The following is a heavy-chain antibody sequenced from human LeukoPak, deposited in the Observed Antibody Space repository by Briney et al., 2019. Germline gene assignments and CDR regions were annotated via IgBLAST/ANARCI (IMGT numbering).Heavy chain of an antibody. Sequence: GGSLRLSCAASGFTFSGYSMNWVRQAPGKGLEWVSSISSSSSYIYYADSVKGRFTISRDNAKNSLYLQMNSLRAEDTAVYYCAREDQSSSWYGAFDYWGQGTLVTVSS. J-gene: IGHJ4*02. CDR1: GFTFSGYS. V-gene: IGHV3-21*01. CDR3: AREDQSSSWYGAFDY. D-gene: IGHD6-13*01. CDR2: ISSSSSYI.